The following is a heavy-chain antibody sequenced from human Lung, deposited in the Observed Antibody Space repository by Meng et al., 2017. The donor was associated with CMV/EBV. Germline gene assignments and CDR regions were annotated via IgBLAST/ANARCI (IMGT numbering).Heavy chain of an antibody. CDR3: VRGAMCSSTSCYKYYYYGMAV. CDR2: ISSDGSST. D-gene: IGHD2-2*02. V-gene: IGHV3-74*01. CDR1: GFTFSTYW. Sequence: ESXKISXXASGFTFSTYWMHWVRQVPGKGLVWVSRISSDGSSTRSYADSVKGRFTISRDNAKNTLYLQMNSLRAEDTAVYYCVRGAMCSSTSCYKYYYYGMAVWGPGTXVTVAS. J-gene: IGHJ6*02.